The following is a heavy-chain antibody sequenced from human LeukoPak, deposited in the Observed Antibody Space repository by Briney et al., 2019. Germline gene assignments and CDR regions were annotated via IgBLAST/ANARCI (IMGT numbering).Heavy chain of an antibody. CDR2: IEQDGSDK. Sequence: GGSLRLSCTASGFTFSNYWMSWVRQAPGKGLEWVANIEQDGSDKYYVDSVKGRFTISRDNAKNSLYLQMSSLRAEDTAVYYCAGAAGNKMEKYFDYWGQGTLVTVSS. CDR1: GFTFSNYW. CDR3: AGAAGNKMEKYFDY. D-gene: IGHD6-13*01. V-gene: IGHV3-7*04. J-gene: IGHJ4*02.